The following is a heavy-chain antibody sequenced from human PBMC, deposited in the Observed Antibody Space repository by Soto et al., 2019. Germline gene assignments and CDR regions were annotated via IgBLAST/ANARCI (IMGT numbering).Heavy chain of an antibody. J-gene: IGHJ4*02. V-gene: IGHV3-30*18. CDR1: GFTFSNYA. Sequence: PGGSLRLSCVASGFTFSNYAMHWVRQAPGKGLGWVAVISSDGSEKYYLDSVRDRFTISRDNSKNTLYLQMNNLRPEDTAMYYCENSWTTLTTGFDLWGQGALVPVSS. CDR2: ISSDGSEK. D-gene: IGHD4-17*01. CDR3: ENSWTTLTTGFDL.